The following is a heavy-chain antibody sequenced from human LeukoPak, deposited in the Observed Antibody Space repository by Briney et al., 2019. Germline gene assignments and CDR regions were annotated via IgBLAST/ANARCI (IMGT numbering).Heavy chain of an antibody. CDR1: GFTFSSYA. CDR2: ISSSGGST. V-gene: IGHV3-23*01. D-gene: IGHD3-10*01. CDR3: AKDLLRIYWRTFDS. J-gene: IGHJ4*02. Sequence: GGSLRLSCAASGFTFSSYAMSWVRQAPGKGLEWVSAISSSGGSTYYADSVKGRFTISRDNSKNTLYLQMTNLRAEDTAVYFCAKDLLRIYWRTFDSWGQGALVIVSS.